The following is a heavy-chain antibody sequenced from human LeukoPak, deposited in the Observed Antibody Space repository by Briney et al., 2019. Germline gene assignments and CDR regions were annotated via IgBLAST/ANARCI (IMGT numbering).Heavy chain of an antibody. Sequence: SETLSLTCNVSGGSISSSSYYWGWIRQPPGKGLEWIGSIYYSGSTYYNPSLKSRLTISVDTSKNQFSLKLSSVTAADTAVYYCARGIRGSVYYFGYWGQGALVTVAS. D-gene: IGHD3-10*01. CDR1: GGSISSSSYY. V-gene: IGHV4-39*01. CDR2: IYYSGST. J-gene: IGHJ4*02. CDR3: ARGIRGSVYYFGY.